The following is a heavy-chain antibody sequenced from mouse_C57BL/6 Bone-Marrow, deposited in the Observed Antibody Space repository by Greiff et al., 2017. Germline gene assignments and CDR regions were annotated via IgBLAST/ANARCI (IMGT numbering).Heavy chain of an antibody. CDR3: ARDYGYLAWFAY. CDR1: GYTFTSYW. D-gene: IGHD2-2*01. V-gene: IGHV1-69*01. J-gene: IGHJ3*01. CDR2: IDPSDSYT. Sequence: QVQLQQPGAELVMPGASVKLSCKASGYTFTSYWMHWVKQRPGQGLEWIGEIDPSDSYTNYNQKFKGKSTVTVYKSSSTAYMQLSSLTSEDSAVYYCARDYGYLAWFAYWGQGTLVTVSA.